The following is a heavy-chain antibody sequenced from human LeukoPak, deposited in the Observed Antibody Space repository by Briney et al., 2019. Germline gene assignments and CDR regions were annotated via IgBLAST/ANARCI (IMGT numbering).Heavy chain of an antibody. CDR2: ISAYNGNT. J-gene: IGHJ4*02. Sequence: GASVKVSCKASGYTFTGYYLHWVRQAPGQGLEWMGWISAYNGNTNSAQKVQGRVTLTTDTSTSTAYMELRSLRSDDTAVYYCARQVDTSMALPDYWGQGTLVTVSS. CDR3: ARQVDTSMALPDY. V-gene: IGHV1-18*04. D-gene: IGHD5-18*01. CDR1: GYTFTGYY.